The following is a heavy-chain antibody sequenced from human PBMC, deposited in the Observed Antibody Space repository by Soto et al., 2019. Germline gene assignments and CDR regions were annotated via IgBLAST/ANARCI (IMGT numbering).Heavy chain of an antibody. CDR2: ISYDGSNK. D-gene: IGHD1-26*01. V-gene: IGHV3-30-3*01. CDR3: ARAEWELLTPFDY. J-gene: IGHJ4*02. CDR1: GFTFSSYA. Sequence: QVQLVESGGGVVQPGRSLRLSCAASGFTFSSYAMHWVRQAPGEGLEWVAVISYDGSNKYYADSVKGRFTISRDNSKNTLYLQMNSLRAEDTAVYYCARAEWELLTPFDYWGQGTLVTVSS.